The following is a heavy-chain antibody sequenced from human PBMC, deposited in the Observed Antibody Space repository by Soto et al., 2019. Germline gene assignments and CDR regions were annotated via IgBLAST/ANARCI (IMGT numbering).Heavy chain of an antibody. CDR1: GFTFSSYG. CDR2: ISYDGSNK. Sequence: QVQLVESGGGVVQPGRSLRLSCAASGFTFSSYGMHWVRQAPGKGLEWVAVISYDGSNKYYADSVKGRFTISRDNSKNPLYLQMNSLRAEDTAVYYCAKDRWYCSSTSCPYGDYYYYMDVWGKGTTVTVSS. D-gene: IGHD2-2*01. V-gene: IGHV3-30*18. J-gene: IGHJ6*03. CDR3: AKDRWYCSSTSCPYGDYYYYMDV.